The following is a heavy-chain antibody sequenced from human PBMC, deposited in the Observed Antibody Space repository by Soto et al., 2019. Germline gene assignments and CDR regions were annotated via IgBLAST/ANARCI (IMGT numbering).Heavy chain of an antibody. Sequence: QVQLQESGPGLVKPSETLSLTCTVSGGSISSYYWSWIRQPPGKGLEWIGYIYYSGSTNYNPSLKTRVTISVDTSKNQFSLKLSSVTAAATAVYYCARHRAAAGGEGWFDPWGQGTLVTVSS. V-gene: IGHV4-59*01. CDR2: IYYSGST. CDR3: ARHRAAAGGEGWFDP. CDR1: GGSISSYY. J-gene: IGHJ5*02. D-gene: IGHD6-13*01.